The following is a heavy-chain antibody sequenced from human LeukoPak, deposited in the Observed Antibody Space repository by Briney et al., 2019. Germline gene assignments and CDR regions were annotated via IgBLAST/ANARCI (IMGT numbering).Heavy chain of an antibody. D-gene: IGHD2-8*01. CDR3: ARLIAVGYNWFDP. V-gene: IGHV3-15*01. J-gene: IGHJ5*02. Sequence: GGSLRLSCAASGFTFSTAWMSWVRQTPGKGLEWVGRIKSKTDGGTTDYAAPVKGRFTISRDDSENTLYLQMNSLRAEDTAVYYCARLIAVGYNWFDPWGQGTLVTVSS. CDR1: GFTFSTAW. CDR2: IKSKTDGGTT.